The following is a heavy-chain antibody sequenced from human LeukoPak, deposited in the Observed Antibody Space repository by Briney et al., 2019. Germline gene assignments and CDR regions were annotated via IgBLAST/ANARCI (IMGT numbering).Heavy chain of an antibody. CDR1: GFTFSNYW. Sequence: GGSLRLSCVASGFTFSNYWMYWVRQAPGKGLVWVSRIDSDGSSTSYADSVKGRFTISRDNAKNTLYLQMNSLRAEDTAVYFCARAAYGYQYYFDYWGQGTLVTVSS. CDR3: ARAAYGYQYYFDY. V-gene: IGHV3-74*01. J-gene: IGHJ4*02. CDR2: IDSDGSST. D-gene: IGHD5-18*01.